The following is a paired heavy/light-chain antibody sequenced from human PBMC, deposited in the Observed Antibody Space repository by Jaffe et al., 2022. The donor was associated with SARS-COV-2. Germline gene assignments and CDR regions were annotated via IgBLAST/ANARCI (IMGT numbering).Heavy chain of an antibody. CDR3: ARGRERTATVTFLFDY. V-gene: IGHV1-46*01. J-gene: IGHJ4*02. Sequence: QVQVVQSGAEVKKPGTSVKVSCKASGYTFSSYYMHWVRQAPGQGLEWMGRINPSGDSTTYAQKFQGRLTMTRETSTSTVFMELSSLRSEDTAVYYCARGRERTATVTFLFDYWGQGTLVTVSS. CDR2: INPSGDST. D-gene: IGHD1-26*01. CDR1: GYTFSSYY.
Light chain of an antibody. CDR2: EVN. CDR3: SSYVGGDKYV. CDR1: SSDVGGYKY. V-gene: IGLV2-8*01. Sequence: QSALTQPPSASGSPGQSVTISCTGTSSDVGGYKYVSWYQQHPGKAPKLMIYEVNKRPSGVPDRFSGSKSGNTASLTVSGLQADDEADYYCSSYVGGDKYVFGTGTKVTVL. J-gene: IGLJ1*01.